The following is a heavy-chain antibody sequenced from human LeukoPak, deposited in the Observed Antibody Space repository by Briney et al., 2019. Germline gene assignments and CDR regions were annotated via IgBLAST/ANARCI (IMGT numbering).Heavy chain of an antibody. J-gene: IGHJ4*02. V-gene: IGHV4-30-2*01. CDR3: ARSGYEPYYFDY. CDR2: IYHSGST. CDR1: GGSISSGGYS. D-gene: IGHD5-12*01. Sequence: PSETLSLTCAVSGGSISSGGYSWSWIRQPPGKGLEWIGYIYHSGSTYYNPSLKSRVTISVDRSKNQFSLKLSSATAADTAVYYCARSGYEPYYFDYWGQGTLVTVSS.